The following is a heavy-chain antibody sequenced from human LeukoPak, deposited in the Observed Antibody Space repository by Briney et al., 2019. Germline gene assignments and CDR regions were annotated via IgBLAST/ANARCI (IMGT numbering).Heavy chain of an antibody. V-gene: IGHV1-69*13. CDR3: AIGDYYDSSGYYSRDFYGMDV. D-gene: IGHD3-22*01. CDR2: IIPIFGTA. J-gene: IGHJ6*02. CDR1: GYTFTGYY. Sequence: GASVKVSCKASGYTFTGYYMHWVRQAPGQGLEWMGGIIPIFGTANYAQKFQGRVTITADESTSTAYMELSSLRSEDTAVYYCAIGDYYDSSGYYSRDFYGMDVWGQGTTVTVSS.